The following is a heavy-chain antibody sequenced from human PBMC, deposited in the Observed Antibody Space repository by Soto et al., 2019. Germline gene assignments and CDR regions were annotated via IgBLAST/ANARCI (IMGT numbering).Heavy chain of an antibody. CDR3: ARGGSSWYNWFDP. D-gene: IGHD6-13*01. CDR2: IYYSGST. V-gene: IGHV4-30-4*01. CDR1: GGSISSGDYY. Sequence: SETLSLTCTVSGGSISSGDYYWSWIRQPPGKGLEWIGYIYYSGSTYYNPSLKSRVTISVDTSKNQFSLKLSSVTAADTAVYYCARGGSSWYNWFDPWGQGTLVTVSS. J-gene: IGHJ5*02.